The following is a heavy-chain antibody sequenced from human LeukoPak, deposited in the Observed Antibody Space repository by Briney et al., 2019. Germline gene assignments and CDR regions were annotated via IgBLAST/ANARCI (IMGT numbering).Heavy chain of an antibody. V-gene: IGHV3-20*04. CDR2: INWNGGST. J-gene: IGHJ3*02. CDR3: ARATYDSSGYYPEGAFDI. CDR1: GFTFSDYY. Sequence: GGSLRLSCAASGFTFSDYYMSWVRQAPGKGLEWVSGINWNGGSTGYADSVKGRFTISRDNAKNSLYLQMNSLRAEDTALYYCARATYDSSGYYPEGAFDIWGQGTMVTVSS. D-gene: IGHD3-22*01.